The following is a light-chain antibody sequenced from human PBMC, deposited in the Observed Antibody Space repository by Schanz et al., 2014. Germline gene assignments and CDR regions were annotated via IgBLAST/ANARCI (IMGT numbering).Light chain of an antibody. Sequence: QSALTQPPSASGSPGQSVTISCTGTSSDIGGYKYVSWYQHHPGKAPKLLIYEVTKRPSGVPDRFSGSKSGNTASLTVSGLQAEDEADYFCSSYTSSSTLVVFGGGTKLTVL. CDR1: SSDIGGYKY. CDR2: EVT. V-gene: IGLV2-8*01. J-gene: IGLJ2*01. CDR3: SSYTSSSTLVV.